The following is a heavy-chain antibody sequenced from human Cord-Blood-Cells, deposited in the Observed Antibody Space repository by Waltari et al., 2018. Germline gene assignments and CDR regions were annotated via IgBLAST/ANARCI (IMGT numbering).Heavy chain of an antibody. D-gene: IGHD3-10*01. Sequence: QGQLQQWGAGLLKPSETLSPTCAVYGGSFSGSYWSWSRQPPGKGLEWSGEINHSGSTNYNPSLKSRVTISVDTSKNQFSLKLSSVTAADTAVYYCARGRSGTIWFGESYGMDVWGQGTTVTVSS. CDR3: ARGRSGTIWFGESYGMDV. J-gene: IGHJ6*02. CDR1: GGSFSGSY. V-gene: IGHV4-34*01. CDR2: INHSGST.